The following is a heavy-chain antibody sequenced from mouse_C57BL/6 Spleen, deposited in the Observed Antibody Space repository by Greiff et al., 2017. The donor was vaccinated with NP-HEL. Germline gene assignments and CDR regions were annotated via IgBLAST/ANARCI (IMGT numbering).Heavy chain of an antibody. CDR1: GYSFTGYF. V-gene: IGHV1-37*01. CDR2: INPYNGDT. J-gene: IGHJ4*01. CDR3: ARDDGSSYDYYAMDY. D-gene: IGHD1-1*01. Sequence: EVKLMESGPELVKPGASVKISCKASGYSFTGYFMNWVKQSNGKSLEWIGRINPYNGDTFYNQKFTGKATLTVAKSSSTAHMELLSLTSEDFAVYYCARDDGSSYDYYAMDYWGQGTSVTVSS.